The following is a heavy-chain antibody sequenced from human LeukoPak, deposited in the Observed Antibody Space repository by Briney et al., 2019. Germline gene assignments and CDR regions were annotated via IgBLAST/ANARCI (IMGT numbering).Heavy chain of an antibody. Sequence: SQTLSLTCTVSGGSISSGGYYWSWIRQHPGKGLEWIGYIYYSGSTYYNPSLKSRVTISVDTSKNQFSLELSSVTAADTAVYYCASKNTRAETAATGENYYYGVDVWGQGTTVTVSS. CDR3: ASKNTRAETAATGENYYYGVDV. CDR2: IYYSGST. V-gene: IGHV4-31*03. J-gene: IGHJ6*02. D-gene: IGHD6-13*01. CDR1: GGSISSGGYY.